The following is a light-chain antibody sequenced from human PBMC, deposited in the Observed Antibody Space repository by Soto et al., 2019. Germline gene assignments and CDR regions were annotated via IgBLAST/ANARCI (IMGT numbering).Light chain of an antibody. Sequence: EIQMTQSPSTLSASVGDRVTLTCRASQSISNYLAWYQQKPGKAPNLLIFRASGVDGGVPSRFSGSGSGTEFTLTISSLPPDDFATYYRQQYNASPRTFGQGTKVEVK. CDR3: QQYNASPRT. J-gene: IGKJ1*01. V-gene: IGKV1-5*03. CDR2: RAS. CDR1: QSISNY.